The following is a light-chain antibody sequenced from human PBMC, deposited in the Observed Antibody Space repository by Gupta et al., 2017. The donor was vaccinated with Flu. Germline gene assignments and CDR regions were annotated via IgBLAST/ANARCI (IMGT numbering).Light chain of an antibody. CDR1: SGHSSYI. Sequence: PVLTQSSSASASLGSSVKLTCTLSSGHSSYIIAWHQQQPGKAPRYLMKLEGSGSYNKGSGVPDRFSGSSSGADRYLTISNLQSEDEADYYCETWDSNTRVCGGGTKRTVL. J-gene: IGLJ3*02. CDR3: ETWDSNTRV. CDR2: LEGSGSY. V-gene: IGLV4-60*03.